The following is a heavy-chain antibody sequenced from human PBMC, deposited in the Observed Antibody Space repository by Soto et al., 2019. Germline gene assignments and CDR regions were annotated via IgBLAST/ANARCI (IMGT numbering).Heavy chain of an antibody. J-gene: IGHJ4*02. CDR1: GFTFSSYA. V-gene: IGHV3-23*01. CDR2: ISGSGGST. CDR3: AKDQLLWFGPQETFDY. Sequence: GGSLRLSCAASGFTFSSYAMSWVRQAPGKGLEWVSAISGSGGSTYYADSVKGRFTISRDNSKNTLYLQMNSLRAEDTAVYYCAKDQLLWFGPQETFDYWGQGTLVTVSS. D-gene: IGHD3-10*01.